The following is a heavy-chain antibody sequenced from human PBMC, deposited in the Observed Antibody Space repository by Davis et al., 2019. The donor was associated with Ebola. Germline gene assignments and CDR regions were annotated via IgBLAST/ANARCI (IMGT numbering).Heavy chain of an antibody. V-gene: IGHV1-18*04. Sequence: ASVKVSCKASGYTFTNYGISWVRQAPGQGLEWMGWVGAYNGRTNYAQKFQGRVTMTRNPSISTAYMELSSLRSEDTAVYYCARDLWTEGTVYGMDVWGQGTTVTVSS. CDR2: VGAYNGRT. D-gene: IGHD1-1*01. CDR3: ARDLWTEGTVYGMDV. CDR1: GYTFTNYG. J-gene: IGHJ6*02.